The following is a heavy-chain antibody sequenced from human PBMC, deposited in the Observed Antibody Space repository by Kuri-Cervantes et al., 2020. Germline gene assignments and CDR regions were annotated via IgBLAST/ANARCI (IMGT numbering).Heavy chain of an antibody. CDR1: GYTFTSYY. V-gene: IGHV1-46*01. J-gene: IGHJ3*02. CDR2: INPSGGST. CDR3: ARVIYDYVWGTYRDAFDI. D-gene: IGHD3-16*02. Sequence: ASVKVSCKASGYTFTSYYMHWVRQAPGQGLEWMGIINPSGGSTSYAQKFQGRVTMTRDTSTSTVYMELSSLRAEDTALYYCARVIYDYVWGTYRDAFDIWGQGTMVTVSS.